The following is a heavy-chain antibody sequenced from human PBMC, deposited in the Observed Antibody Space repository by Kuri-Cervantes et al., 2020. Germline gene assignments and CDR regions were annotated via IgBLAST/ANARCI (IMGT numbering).Heavy chain of an antibody. Sequence: GSLRLSCAASGFTFSSYWMKWVRQAPGKGLEWVANIKGDGSEKYYVESVKGRFTISRDNAKNSLYLQMNSLRVEDTAVYYCSRGGSYSRHRGQGTLVTVSS. V-gene: IGHV3-7*01. CDR1: GFTFSSYW. D-gene: IGHD1-26*01. CDR2: IKGDGSEK. J-gene: IGHJ4*02. CDR3: SRGGSYSRH.